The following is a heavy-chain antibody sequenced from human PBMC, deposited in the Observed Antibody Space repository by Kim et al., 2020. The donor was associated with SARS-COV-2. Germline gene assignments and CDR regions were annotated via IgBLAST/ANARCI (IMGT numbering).Heavy chain of an antibody. D-gene: IGHD3-16*01. V-gene: IGHV3-74*01. J-gene: IGHJ4*02. CDR3: VRGYAGGPFDL. CDR2: ISTDGSIT. CDR1: GFTFGTYW. Sequence: GGSLRLSCAASGFTFGTYWMHWVRQVPGKGLVCIARISTDGSITSYAESVEGRFTVSRDNARNTLYLEMNSLRAEDTALYHCVRGYAGGPFDLWGQGTLVTVSS.